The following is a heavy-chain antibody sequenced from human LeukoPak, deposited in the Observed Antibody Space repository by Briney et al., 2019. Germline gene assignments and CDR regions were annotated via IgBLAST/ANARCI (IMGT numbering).Heavy chain of an antibody. D-gene: IGHD2-2*01. V-gene: IGHV1-2*02. CDR2: INPNSGGT. Sequence: ASVKVSCKASGYTFTGYYMHWVRQAPGQGLEWMGWINPNSGGTNYAQKFQGRVTMTRDTSISTAYMELSRLRSDDTAVYYCARLIVVVPAAHDAFDILGQGTKVTVSS. CDR3: ARLIVVVPAAHDAFDI. J-gene: IGHJ3*02. CDR1: GYTFTGYY.